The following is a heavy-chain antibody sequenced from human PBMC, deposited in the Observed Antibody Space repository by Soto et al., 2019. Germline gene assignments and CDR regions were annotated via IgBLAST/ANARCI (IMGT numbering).Heavy chain of an antibody. J-gene: IGHJ6*02. CDR2: IDPSDSQT. Sequence: PGESLKISCMGSGYSFAGYWITWVRQKPGKGLEWMGRIDPSDSQTYYSPSFRGHVTISVTKSITTVFLQWSSLRASDTAMYYCAASIFYYGMDVWGQGTTVTVSS. V-gene: IGHV5-10-1*01. CDR1: GYSFAGYW. CDR3: AASIFYYGMDV.